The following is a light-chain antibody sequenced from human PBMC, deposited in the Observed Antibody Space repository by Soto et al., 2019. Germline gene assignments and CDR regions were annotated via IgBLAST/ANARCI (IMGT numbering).Light chain of an antibody. CDR1: SSDVGGYNY. J-gene: IGLJ2*01. CDR3: SSYSSSSIRV. Sequence: QSVLTQPASVSGSPGQSITISCTGTSSDVGGYNYVSWYQQHPGKAPKLMIYEVTYRPSGVSNRFSGSKSGNTASLTISGLQAEDEADYYCSSYSSSSIRVFGGGTKLTVL. CDR2: EVT. V-gene: IGLV2-14*01.